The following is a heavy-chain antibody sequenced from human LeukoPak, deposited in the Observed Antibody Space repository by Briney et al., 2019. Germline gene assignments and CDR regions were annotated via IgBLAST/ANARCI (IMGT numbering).Heavy chain of an antibody. CDR2: IYYSGST. Sequence: SETLSLTCTVSGGSISSYYWSWIRQPPGKGLEWIGSIYYSGSTYYNPSLKSRVTISVDTSKNQFSLKLSSVTAADTAVYYCASTLVGYCSSTSCSGYYFDYWGQGTLVTVSS. CDR1: GGSISSYY. D-gene: IGHD2-2*01. V-gene: IGHV4-59*05. CDR3: ASTLVGYCSSTSCSGYYFDY. J-gene: IGHJ4*02.